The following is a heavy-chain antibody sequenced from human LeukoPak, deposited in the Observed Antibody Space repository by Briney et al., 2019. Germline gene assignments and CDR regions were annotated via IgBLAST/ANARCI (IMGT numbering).Heavy chain of an antibody. V-gene: IGHV1-3*01. J-gene: IGHJ4*02. Sequence: ASVKVSCKASGYTFTDYVMHWARQAPGQGLEWMGWINAANGQTKYSENFEGRVTISRDTSASTVYVELNSLRHEDRAVYYCARGTYGLDSWGQGTLVTVSS. CDR1: GYTFTDYV. D-gene: IGHD3-10*01. CDR2: INAANGQT. CDR3: ARGTYGLDS.